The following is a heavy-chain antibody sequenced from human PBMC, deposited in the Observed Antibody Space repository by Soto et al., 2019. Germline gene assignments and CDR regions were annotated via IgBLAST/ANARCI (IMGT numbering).Heavy chain of an antibody. Sequence: XAVKVSCKASGYTFTSYALHWVRQAPGQRLEWMGWINAGNGNTKYSQKFQGRVTITRDTSASTAYMELSSLRSEDTAVYYCARDLGGWPDYWGQGTLVTVSS. CDR1: GYTFTSYA. CDR3: ARDLGGWPDY. D-gene: IGHD2-15*01. V-gene: IGHV1-3*01. J-gene: IGHJ4*02. CDR2: INAGNGNT.